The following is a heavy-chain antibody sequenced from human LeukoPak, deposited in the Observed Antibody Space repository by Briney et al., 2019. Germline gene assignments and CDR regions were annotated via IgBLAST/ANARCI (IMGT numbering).Heavy chain of an antibody. CDR1: GGSISSYY. CDR2: IYYSGST. D-gene: IGHD6-13*01. V-gene: IGHV4-59*12. Sequence: KPSETLSLTCTVSGGSISSYYWSWIRQPPGKGLEWIGYIYYSGSTNYNPSLKSRVTISVDTSKNQFSLKLSSVTAADTAVYYCARVITAARGDVDYWGQGTLVTVSS. J-gene: IGHJ4*02. CDR3: ARVITAARGDVDY.